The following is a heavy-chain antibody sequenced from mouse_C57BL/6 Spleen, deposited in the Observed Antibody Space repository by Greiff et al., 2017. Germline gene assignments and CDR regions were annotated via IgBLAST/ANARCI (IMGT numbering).Heavy chain of an antibody. J-gene: IGHJ2*01. V-gene: IGHV1-72*01. Sequence: QVQLKEPGAELVKPGASVKLSCKASGYTFTSYWMHWVKQRPGRGLEWIGRIDPNSGGTKYNEQFKSKATLTVDKPSSTAYMQLSSLTSEDSAVYYCARYYDYDEYFDYWGQGTTLTVSS. D-gene: IGHD2-4*01. CDR1: GYTFTSYW. CDR3: ARYYDYDEYFDY. CDR2: IDPNSGGT.